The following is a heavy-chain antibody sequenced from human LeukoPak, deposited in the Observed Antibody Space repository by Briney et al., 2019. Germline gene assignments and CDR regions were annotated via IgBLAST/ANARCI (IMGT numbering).Heavy chain of an antibody. CDR2: ITNSGNSK. CDR3: ARGQRAVIPAAIGTP. CDR1: EFTFSSYS. J-gene: IGHJ5*02. V-gene: IGHV3-48*01. Sequence: PGGSLRLSCAASEFTFSSYSMNWVRQAPGKGLEWVSYITNSGNSKSYADSVKGRFTISRDNTKNSLYLQMNSLRAEDTAVYYCARGQRAVIPAAIGTPWGHGTMVNV. D-gene: IGHD2-2*02.